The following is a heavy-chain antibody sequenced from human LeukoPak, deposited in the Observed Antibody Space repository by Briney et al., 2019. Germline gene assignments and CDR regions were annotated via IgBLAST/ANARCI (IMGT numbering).Heavy chain of an antibody. CDR1: GGSISSSSYY. CDR2: IYYSGST. V-gene: IGHV4-39*01. J-gene: IGHJ4*02. CDR3: ASPLIAVAGSFDY. D-gene: IGHD6-19*01. Sequence: SETLSLTCTASGGSISSSSYYWGWIRQPPGKGLEWIGSIYYSGSTYYNPPLKSRVTISVDTSKNQFSLKLSSVTAADTAVYYCASPLIAVAGSFDYWGQGTLVTVSS.